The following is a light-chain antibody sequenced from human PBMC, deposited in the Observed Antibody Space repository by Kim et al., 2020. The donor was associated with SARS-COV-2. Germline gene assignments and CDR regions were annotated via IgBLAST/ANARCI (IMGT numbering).Light chain of an antibody. CDR3: QVWDSSSDHPGVV. CDR1: NIGSKR. Sequence: GKKARITGVGNNIGSKRGHWYQQKPGQAPVLVVYDDSDRPSGIPERFSGSNSGNTATLTISRVEAGDEADYYCQVWDSSSDHPGVVFGGGTQLTVL. J-gene: IGLJ2*01. CDR2: DDS. V-gene: IGLV3-21*03.